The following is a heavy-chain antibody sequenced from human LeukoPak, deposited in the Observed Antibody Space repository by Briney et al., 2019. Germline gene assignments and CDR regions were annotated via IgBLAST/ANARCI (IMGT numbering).Heavy chain of an antibody. CDR2: IKQDGSEK. Sequence: GGSLRLSCAASGFTFSSYWMSWVRQAPGKGLEWVANIKQDGSEKYHVDSVKGRFTISRDDSKNTLHLQMSSLRAEDTAVYFCARDVVGATGYFEHWGQGTLATVSS. V-gene: IGHV3-7*01. CDR3: ARDVVGATGYFEH. J-gene: IGHJ4*02. CDR1: GFTFSSYW. D-gene: IGHD1-26*01.